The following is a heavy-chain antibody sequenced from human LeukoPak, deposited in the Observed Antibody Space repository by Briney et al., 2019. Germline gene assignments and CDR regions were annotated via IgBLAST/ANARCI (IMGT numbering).Heavy chain of an antibody. V-gene: IGHV3-11*01. Sequence: GGSLRLSCAASGFTFSDYYMSWIRQAPGNGLEWVSYISSSGSTIYYADSVKGRFTISRDNAKNSLYLQMNSLRAEDTAVYYCARDSDSSAVAGTVDYWGQGTLVTVSS. J-gene: IGHJ4*02. CDR1: GFTFSDYY. CDR3: ARDSDSSAVAGTVDY. CDR2: ISSSGSTI. D-gene: IGHD6-19*01.